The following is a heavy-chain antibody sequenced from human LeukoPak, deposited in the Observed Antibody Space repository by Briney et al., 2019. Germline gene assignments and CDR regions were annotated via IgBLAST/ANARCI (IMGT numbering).Heavy chain of an antibody. J-gene: IGHJ4*02. CDR2: ISYDGSNK. CDR3: ARDSGASPFDY. CDR1: GFTFSSYA. Sequence: PGRSLRLSCAASGFTFSSYAMHWVRQAPGKGLEWVAVISYDGSNKYYADSVKGRFTISRDNSKNTLFLQMNSLRVEDTAMYYCARDSGASPFDYWGQGTLVTVSS. D-gene: IGHD3-10*01. V-gene: IGHV3-30-3*01.